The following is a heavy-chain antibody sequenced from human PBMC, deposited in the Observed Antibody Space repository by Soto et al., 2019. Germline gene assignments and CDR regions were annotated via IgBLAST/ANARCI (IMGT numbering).Heavy chain of an antibody. D-gene: IGHD2-15*01. CDR2: ISSNGVST. J-gene: IGHJ3*02. Sequence: GGSLRLSCSASGFTFSNYAMYWVRQAPGKGLEYVSAISSNGVSTYYAYSVKGRFTISRDNSKNTLYLHMSSLRAEDTAVYYCVKDGTCDDIVVVVVAPDSFDIWGKGTMVTVSS. CDR1: GFTFSNYA. CDR3: VKDGTCDDIVVVVVAPDSFDI. V-gene: IGHV3-64D*06.